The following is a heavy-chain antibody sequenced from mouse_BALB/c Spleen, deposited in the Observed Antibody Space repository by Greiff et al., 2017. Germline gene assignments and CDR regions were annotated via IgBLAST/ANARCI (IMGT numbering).Heavy chain of an antibody. CDR3: ARHYGNYGFAY. V-gene: IGHV1-20*02. CDR1: GYSFTGYF. J-gene: IGHJ3*01. Sequence: VHVKQSGPELVKPGASVKISCKASGYSFTGYFMNWVMQSHGKSLEWIGRINPYNGDTFYNQKFKGKATLTVDKSSSTAHMELRSLASEDSAVYYCARHYGNYGFAYWGQGTLVTVSA. CDR2: INPYNGDT. D-gene: IGHD2-1*01.